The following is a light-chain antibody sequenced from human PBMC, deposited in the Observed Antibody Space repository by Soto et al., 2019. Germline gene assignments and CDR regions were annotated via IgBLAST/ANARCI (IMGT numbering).Light chain of an antibody. J-gene: IGLJ2*01. V-gene: IGLV2-8*01. Sequence: QSALTQPPSASGSPGQSVTISCTGTSSDVGRSGYVSWYQQHPGKAPKLMIFEVTTRASGVPNRFSGSKSGNTASLAVSGLQDEDDADYFCSSYAGINTDVVFGGGTKLSVL. CDR2: EVT. CDR1: SSDVGRSGY. CDR3: SSYAGINTDVV.